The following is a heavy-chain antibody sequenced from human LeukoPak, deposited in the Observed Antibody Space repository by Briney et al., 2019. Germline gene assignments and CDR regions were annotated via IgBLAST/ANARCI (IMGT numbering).Heavy chain of an antibody. CDR3: ARHGNAYDI. D-gene: IGHD2-15*01. CDR2: IYPGDSDT. V-gene: IGHV5-51*01. CDR1: GYSFSSYW. Sequence: GESLKISCQGSGYSFSSYWIAWVRQMPGKGLEWMGFIYPGDSDTRYSPSFQGQVTISADKSITTAYLQWSSLRASDTAMYYCARHGNAYDIWGQGTMVTVSS. J-gene: IGHJ3*02.